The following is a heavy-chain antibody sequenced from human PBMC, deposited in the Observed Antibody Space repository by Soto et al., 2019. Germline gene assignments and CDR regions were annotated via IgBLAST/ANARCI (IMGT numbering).Heavy chain of an antibody. Sequence: PGGSLRLSCAASGFTFSSYGMHWVRQAPGKGLEWVAVISYDGSNKYYADSVKGRFTISRDNSKNTLYLQMNSLRVEDTAMYHCVRSDWFDPWGHGTLVTVSS. CDR1: GFTFSSYG. CDR2: ISYDGSNK. CDR3: VRSDWFDP. V-gene: IGHV3-30*03. J-gene: IGHJ5*02.